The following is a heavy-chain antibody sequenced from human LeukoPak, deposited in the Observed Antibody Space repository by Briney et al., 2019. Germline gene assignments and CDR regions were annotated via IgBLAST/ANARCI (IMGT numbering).Heavy chain of an antibody. CDR3: ARGLGY. J-gene: IGHJ4*02. CDR2: INHSGST. CDR1: GGSISSGGYS. Sequence: PSETLSLTCTVSGGSISSGGYSWSWIRQPPGKGLEWIGEINHSGSTNYNPSLKSRVTISVDTSKNQFSLKLSSVTAADTAVYYCARGLGYWGQGTLVTVSS. V-gene: IGHV4-39*07.